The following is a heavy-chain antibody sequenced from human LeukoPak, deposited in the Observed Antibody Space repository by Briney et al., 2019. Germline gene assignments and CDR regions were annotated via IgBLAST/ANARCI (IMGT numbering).Heavy chain of an antibody. V-gene: IGHV5-51*01. CDR3: ARQEYCSGGSCYTWFDP. Sequence: GESLKISCKGSGYSFTSYWIGSVRQMPGKGLEWMGIIYPVDSDTRYSPSFQGQVTISADKSISTAYLQWSSLKASDTAMYSCARQEYCSGGSCYTWFDPWGQGTLVIVSS. CDR1: GYSFTSYW. CDR2: IYPVDSDT. J-gene: IGHJ5*02. D-gene: IGHD2-15*01.